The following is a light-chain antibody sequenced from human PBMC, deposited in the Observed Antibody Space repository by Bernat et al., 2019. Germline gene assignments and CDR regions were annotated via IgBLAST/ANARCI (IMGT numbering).Light chain of an antibody. J-gene: IGKJ5*01. CDR1: QSLVNNNGYIY. CDR2: KIS. V-gene: IGKV2-24*01. CDR3: MQATQFPIT. Sequence: DIVMTQTPLSSPVTLGQPASISCRSSQSLVNNNGYIYLTWLQQRPGQPPRFLIHKISNRFSGVPDRFSGSGAGTDFTLKISRVEAGDVWVYYCMQATQFPITFGQGTRLEIK.